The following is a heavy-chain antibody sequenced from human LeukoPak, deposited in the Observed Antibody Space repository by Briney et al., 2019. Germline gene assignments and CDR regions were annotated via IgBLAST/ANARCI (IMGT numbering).Heavy chain of an antibody. V-gene: IGHV3-23*01. CDR2: ISDAATSR. Sequence: GGSLRLSCAASGFTFSNYAMSWVRQAPGKGLEWVSAISDAATSRYYADSVEGRFTISRDNSKNTLYLQMNSLRAEDTAVYYCAKPGFDYWGQGTLVTVSS. CDR3: AKPGFDY. CDR1: GFTFSNYA. J-gene: IGHJ4*02.